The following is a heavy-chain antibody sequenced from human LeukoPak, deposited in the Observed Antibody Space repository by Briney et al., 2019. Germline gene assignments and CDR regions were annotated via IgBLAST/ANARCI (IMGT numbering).Heavy chain of an antibody. J-gene: IGHJ4*02. CDR1: GYTVTSYD. CDR2: MNPNSGNT. Sequence: ASVKVSCKASGYTVTSYDINWVRQATGQGLEWMGWMNPNSGNTDYAQKFQGRVTMTRNTSISTAYMELRSLRSEDTAVYYCARGPRGYTYELDYWGQGTLITVSS. V-gene: IGHV1-8*01. CDR3: ARGPRGYTYELDY. D-gene: IGHD5-18*01.